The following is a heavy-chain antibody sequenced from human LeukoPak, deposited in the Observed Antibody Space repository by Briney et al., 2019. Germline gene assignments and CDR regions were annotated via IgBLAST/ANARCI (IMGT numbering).Heavy chain of an antibody. J-gene: IGHJ6*02. CDR3: ARGGTDCSSTSCYSFVYYYYYGMDV. Sequence: SQTLSLTCAISGDSVPSNSAAWNWIRQSPSRGLEWLGRSYYRSKWYNDYAVSVKSRITINPDTSKNQFSLQLNSVTPEDTAAYYCARGGTDCSSTSCYSFVYYYYYGMDVWGQGTTVTVSS. CDR2: SYYRSKWYN. V-gene: IGHV6-1*01. CDR1: GDSVPSNSAA. D-gene: IGHD2-2*01.